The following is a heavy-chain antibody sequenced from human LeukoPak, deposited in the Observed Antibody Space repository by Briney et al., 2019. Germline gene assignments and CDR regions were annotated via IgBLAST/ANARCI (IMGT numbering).Heavy chain of an antibody. J-gene: IGHJ4*02. Sequence: GGSLRLSCAASGFIFNNYAMNWARQAPGKGLEWVSGISGSGDSTFYADSVKGRFTISRDNSKNTLDLQMNSLRAEDTAVYYCAKSRSSSVSCYNYWGQGTLVTVSS. D-gene: IGHD2-2*02. CDR3: AKSRSSSVSCYNY. CDR2: ISGSGDST. V-gene: IGHV3-23*01. CDR1: GFIFNNYA.